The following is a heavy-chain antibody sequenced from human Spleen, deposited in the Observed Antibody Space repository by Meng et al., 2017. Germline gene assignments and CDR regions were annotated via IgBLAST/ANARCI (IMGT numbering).Heavy chain of an antibody. D-gene: IGHD3-22*01. V-gene: IGHV4-30-4*01. J-gene: IGHJ4*02. CDR2: IYYSVST. CDR3: ARGVDESSGYYYVG. Sequence: QVQLQESGPALIKASQTLSPTFIVSGGSIRSGDYYWSWIRQPPGKGLEWIGDIYYSVSTFYSPSLKSRVTISVDTSKNQFSLKLKSVTAADTAVYYCARGVDESSGYYYVGWGQGTLVTVSS. CDR1: GGSIRSGDYY.